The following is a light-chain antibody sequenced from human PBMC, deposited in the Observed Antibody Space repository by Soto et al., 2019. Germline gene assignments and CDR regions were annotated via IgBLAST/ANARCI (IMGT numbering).Light chain of an antibody. CDR3: QHYNSYSEA. CDR1: QSIRHY. J-gene: IGKJ1*01. V-gene: IGKV1-39*01. Sequence: DIQMTQSPSSLSASVGDRVTISCRASQSIRHYLNWYQHKPGKAPKLLIHAASTLQSGVPSRFSGSGSGTDFTLTINTLQPEDFATYYCQHYNSYSEAFGQGTKVDIK. CDR2: AAS.